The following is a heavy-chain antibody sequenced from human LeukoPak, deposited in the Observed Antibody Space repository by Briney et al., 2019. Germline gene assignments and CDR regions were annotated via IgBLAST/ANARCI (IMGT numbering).Heavy chain of an antibody. CDR1: GLSFSNYW. V-gene: IGHV3-7*01. D-gene: IGHD2-2*01. Sequence: GGSLRLSCAASGAASGLSFSNYWMSWVRQAPGKGLEWVANIGQDGSEKYSVDSVKGRFTISRDNAKNSLYLQMNSLRAEDTAVYYCAREIGAIYHLLPRHYYMDVWGKGTTVTVSS. CDR3: AREIGAIYHLLPRHYYMDV. J-gene: IGHJ6*03. CDR2: IGQDGSEK.